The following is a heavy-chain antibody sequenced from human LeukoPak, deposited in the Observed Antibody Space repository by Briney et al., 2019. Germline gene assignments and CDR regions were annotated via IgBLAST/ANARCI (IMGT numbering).Heavy chain of an antibody. Sequence: SSETLSLTCTVSGGSISSSSYYWGWVRQPPGKGLEWIGSMHYSGSTYYNPSLKSRVTISVDTSKNQFSLKLSSVTAADTAVYYCARVLVGDAPPFDYWGQGTLVTVSS. CDR1: GGSISSSSYY. D-gene: IGHD4-17*01. J-gene: IGHJ4*02. CDR2: MHYSGST. V-gene: IGHV4-39*07. CDR3: ARVLVGDAPPFDY.